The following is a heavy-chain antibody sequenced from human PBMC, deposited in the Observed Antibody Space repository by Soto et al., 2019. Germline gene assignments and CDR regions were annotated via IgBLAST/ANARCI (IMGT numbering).Heavy chain of an antibody. CDR2: ISGSGGST. CDR3: AKGETEYYGSGSYYKTFDY. V-gene: IGHV3-23*01. D-gene: IGHD3-10*01. CDR1: GFTFSSYA. J-gene: IGHJ4*02. Sequence: GGSLRLSCAASGFTFSSYAMSWVRQAPGKGLEWVSAISGSGGSTYYADSVKGRFTISRDNSKNKLYLQMNSLRAEDTDVYYCAKGETEYYGSGSYYKTFDYWGQGTLVTVSS.